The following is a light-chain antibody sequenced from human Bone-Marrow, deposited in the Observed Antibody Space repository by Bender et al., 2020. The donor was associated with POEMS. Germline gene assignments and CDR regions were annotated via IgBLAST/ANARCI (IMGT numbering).Light chain of an antibody. J-gene: IGLJ3*02. CDR1: NSNIGTNA. CDR3: AAWDAGLSGGV. Sequence: QSVLTQPPSASGTPGQRVTISCSGSNSNIGTNAVNWYQQFPGTAPKLLIYSDNQRPSGVPDRFNAFKSGTSASLAISGLQSEDVADYSCAAWDAGLSGGVFGGGTKLTVL. CDR2: SDN. V-gene: IGLV1-44*01.